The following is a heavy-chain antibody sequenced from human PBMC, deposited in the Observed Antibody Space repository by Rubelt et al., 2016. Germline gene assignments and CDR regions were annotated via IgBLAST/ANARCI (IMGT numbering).Heavy chain of an antibody. J-gene: IGHJ4*02. CDR3: ASALSGYRYYFDC. Sequence: QVQLQQWGAGLLKPSETLSLTCAVSGESLSGYYGNWIRQPPGKGLEWIGDINHSGSTNYNPSLKSRVTISVDTSKNQFSLNLTSVTATDTAMDDCASALSGYRYYFDCWGQGTLVTVSS. D-gene: IGHD3-16*02. CDR2: INHSGST. V-gene: IGHV4-34*01. CDR1: GESLSGYY.